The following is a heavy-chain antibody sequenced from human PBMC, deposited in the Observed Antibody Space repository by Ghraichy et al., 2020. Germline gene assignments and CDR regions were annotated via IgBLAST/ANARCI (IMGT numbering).Heavy chain of an antibody. J-gene: IGHJ4*02. Sequence: ASVKVSCKASGYTFTGYYMHWVRQAPGQGLEWMGRINPNSGGTNYAQKFQGRVTMTRDTSISTAYMELSRLRSDDTAVYYCARGNRVPAAIHVMVVFDYWGQGTLVTVSS. V-gene: IGHV1-2*06. CDR3: ARGNRVPAAIHVMVVFDY. CDR1: GYTFTGYY. D-gene: IGHD2-2*02. CDR2: INPNSGGT.